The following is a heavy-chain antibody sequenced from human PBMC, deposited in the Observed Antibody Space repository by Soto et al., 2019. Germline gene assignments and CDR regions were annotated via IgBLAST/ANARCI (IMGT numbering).Heavy chain of an antibody. J-gene: IGHJ4*02. CDR2: ISYDGSDK. CDR1: GFTFSGYA. Sequence: QVQLVESGGGVVQAGRSLRLSCAASGFTFSGYAMHWVRQAPGKGLEWVAVISYDGSDKYNADSVKGRFTISRDNSKKTLYLQMNSLRAEDTAVYFCARDHYTTVTEIDYWGQGTLVTVSS. V-gene: IGHV3-30-3*01. CDR3: ARDHYTTVTEIDY. D-gene: IGHD4-17*01.